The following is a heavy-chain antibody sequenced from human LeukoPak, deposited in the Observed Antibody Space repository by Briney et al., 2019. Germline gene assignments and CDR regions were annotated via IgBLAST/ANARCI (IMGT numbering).Heavy chain of an antibody. D-gene: IGHD2-2*01. CDR2: IYYSGST. CDR3: AREDGCSSTSCANWFDP. Sequence: ASETLSLTCTVSGGSISSGGYYWSWIRQHPGKGLEWIVYIYYSGSTYYNPPLKSRVTISVGTSKNQFSLKLSSVTAADTAVYYCAREDGCSSTSCANWFDPWGQGTLVTVSS. V-gene: IGHV4-31*03. CDR1: GGSISSGGYY. J-gene: IGHJ5*02.